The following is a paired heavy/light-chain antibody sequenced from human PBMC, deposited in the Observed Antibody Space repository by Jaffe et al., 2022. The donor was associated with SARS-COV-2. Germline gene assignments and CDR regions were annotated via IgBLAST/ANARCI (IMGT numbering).Light chain of an antibody. Sequence: QSALTQPLSASGSPGQSVTISCTGTSSDIGGYNYVSWYQQHPGKAPKLIIYEVTERPSGVPDRFSGSKSDNTASLTVSGLQADDEADYYCTSYAGSNNAVVFGGGTKLTVL. CDR1: SSDIGGYNY. CDR2: EVT. CDR3: TSYAGSNNAVV. J-gene: IGLJ3*02. V-gene: IGLV2-8*01.
Heavy chain of an antibody. CDR2: VYFNDNK. J-gene: IGHJ2*01. D-gene: IGHD6-19*01. CDR3: AHRPVAGHYWYFDV. CDR1: GFSLSTSGVG. V-gene: IGHV2-5*01. Sequence: QITLKESGPTLVKPTQTLTLTCTFSGFSLSTSGVGVGWIRQPPGRALEWIGHVYFNDNKGYSPSLRSRLTITKDTSKNQVVLTMTNMDPVDTATYYCAHRPVAGHYWYFDVWGRGTLVTVSS.